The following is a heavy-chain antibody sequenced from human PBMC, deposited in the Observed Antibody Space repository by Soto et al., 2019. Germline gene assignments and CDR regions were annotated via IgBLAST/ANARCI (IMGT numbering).Heavy chain of an antibody. Sequence: SETLSLTCTVSGGSVSSGSDYWSWIRQPPGKGLECIGYIYYSGSTNYNPSLKSRVTISVDTSKNQFSLKLSSVTAADTAVYYCARTYDFWSGFPEATDVWGQGTPVTVSS. CDR1: GGSVSSGSDY. J-gene: IGHJ6*02. V-gene: IGHV4-61*01. CDR3: ARTYDFWSGFPEATDV. CDR2: IYYSGST. D-gene: IGHD3-3*01.